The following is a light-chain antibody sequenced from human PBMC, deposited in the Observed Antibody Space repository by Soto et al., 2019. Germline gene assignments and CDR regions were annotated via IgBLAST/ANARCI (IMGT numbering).Light chain of an antibody. CDR3: SSFTSGGTWV. V-gene: IGLV2-14*03. CDR2: EVN. CDR1: SSDVGAYNH. Sequence: QSALTQPASVSGSPGQSITISCTGTSSDVGAYNHVSWYQQHPGKVPKVMIYEVNNRTSGVSHRFSASKSGNTASLTISGLQAEDEATYYCSSFTSGGTWVFGGGTKLTVL. J-gene: IGLJ3*02.